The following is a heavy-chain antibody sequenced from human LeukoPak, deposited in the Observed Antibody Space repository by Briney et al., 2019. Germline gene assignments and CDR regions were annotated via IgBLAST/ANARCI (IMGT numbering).Heavy chain of an antibody. CDR3: ARPLRESGYFYFDY. CDR1: GFTFDSYS. D-gene: IGHD3-3*01. Sequence: PGGSLRLSCAASGFTFDSYSMSWVRQAPGKGLEWVSYITGGSSTIYYPDSVKGRFTISRDNAKNSLYLQMNSLRAEDTAIYYCARPLRESGYFYFDYWGQGTLVTVSS. J-gene: IGHJ4*02. V-gene: IGHV3-48*04. CDR2: ITGGSSTI.